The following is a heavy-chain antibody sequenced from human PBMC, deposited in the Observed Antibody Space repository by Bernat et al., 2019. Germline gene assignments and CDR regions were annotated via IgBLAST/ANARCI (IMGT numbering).Heavy chain of an antibody. CDR2: IWYDGSYK. J-gene: IGHJ3*01. Sequence: QVQLVESGGGVVQPGRSLRLSCAASGFTFSSYGMHWVRQAPGKGLEWVAVIWYDGSYKYYADSVKGRFTISRDNSKNTLYLQMNSLRAEDTAVYYCARDHNYNAFDFWGQGTMVTVSS. D-gene: IGHD4-11*01. V-gene: IGHV3-33*01. CDR1: GFTFSSYG. CDR3: ARDHNYNAFDF.